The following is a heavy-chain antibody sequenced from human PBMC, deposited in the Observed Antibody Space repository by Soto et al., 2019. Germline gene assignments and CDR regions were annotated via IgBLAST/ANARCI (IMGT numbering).Heavy chain of an antibody. D-gene: IGHD1-26*01. V-gene: IGHV4-39*01. CDR3: ESLLVGADYYFDL. J-gene: IGHJ2*01. CDR2: IYYSGST. Sequence: QLQLQESGPGLVKPSETLSLTCTVSGGSISSSSYYWGWIRQTPGKGLEWIGSIYYSGSTYYKPALKSRVTISVRTSKNQFSLKLSSVTAADTALYYCESLLVGADYYFDLWGRGTLVTVSS. CDR1: GGSISSSSYY.